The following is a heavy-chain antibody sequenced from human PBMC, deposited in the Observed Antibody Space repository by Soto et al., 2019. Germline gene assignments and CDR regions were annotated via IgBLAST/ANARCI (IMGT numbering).Heavy chain of an antibody. CDR1: GFTFSSYA. CDR2: ISGSGGST. V-gene: IGHV3-23*01. Sequence: PGGSLRLSCAASGFTFSSYAMSWVRQAPGKGLEWVSAISGSGGSTYYADSVKGRFTISRDNSKNTLYLQMNSLRAEDTAVYYFSKGGCTSRWPYYHGIDVRGQGTTGTVPS. D-gene: IGHD2-2*01. J-gene: IGHJ6*01. CDR3: SKGGCTSRWPYYHGIDV.